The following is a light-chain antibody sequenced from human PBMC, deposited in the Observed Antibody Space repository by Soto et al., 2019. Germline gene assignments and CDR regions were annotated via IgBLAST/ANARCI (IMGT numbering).Light chain of an antibody. V-gene: IGKV3-15*01. Sequence: EIVMTQSPATLSVSPGERATLSCRASQSVSSNLAWYQQKPGQAPRLLIYGASTRATGIPARFSGSGSGTEFTLTISSLQSEDFAVYSCQQYNNWPSVGQGTKVDIK. CDR2: GAS. CDR1: QSVSSN. CDR3: QQYNNWPS. J-gene: IGKJ1*01.